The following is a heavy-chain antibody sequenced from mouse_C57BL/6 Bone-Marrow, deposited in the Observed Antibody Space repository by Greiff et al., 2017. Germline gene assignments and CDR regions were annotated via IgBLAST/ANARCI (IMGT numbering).Heavy chain of an antibody. CDR1: GFNIKDDY. CDR3: SSFDGNYFDF. CDR2: IDPGIGDT. Sequence: VQLQQSGAELVRPGASVKLSCTASGFNIKDDYIHWVKQRPEQGLEWIGWIDPGIGDTEYASKFQGKATITSDTSSNTAYLQLSSLTSEDTAVYYFSSFDGNYFDFWGQGTPLTVAS. V-gene: IGHV14-4*01. D-gene: IGHD2-3*01. J-gene: IGHJ2*01.